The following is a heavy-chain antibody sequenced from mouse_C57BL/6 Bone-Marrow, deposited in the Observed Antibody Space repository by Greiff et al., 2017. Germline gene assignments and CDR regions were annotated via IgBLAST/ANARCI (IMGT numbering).Heavy chain of an antibody. CDR3: ARGVPYDYDY. Sequence: QVQLQQPGAELAKPGASVKLSCKASGYTFTSYWMHWVKQRPGQGLEWIGYINPCSGYTKYNQKFKDKATLTVAKSSSTASMQLSSLTYEDSAVSSGARGVPYDYDYWGQGTTLTVSS. J-gene: IGHJ2*01. D-gene: IGHD2-4*01. CDR1: GYTFTSYW. CDR2: INPCSGYT. V-gene: IGHV1-7*01.